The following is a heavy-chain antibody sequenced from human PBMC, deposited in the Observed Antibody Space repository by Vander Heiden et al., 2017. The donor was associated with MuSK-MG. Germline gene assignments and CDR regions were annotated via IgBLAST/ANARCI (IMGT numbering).Heavy chain of an antibody. Sequence: QVQLPQWGAGLLKPSETLSLTCAVYDGSFSVYYWRWIGQRPGKGLEWIGEIKHSGSTNDNTSLKRRGTISVDTSKNQFSRKLSSVTAAETAVYYCARITMVQGGSSSKNAFDIWGQGTMVTVCS. D-gene: IGHD3-10*01. CDR3: ARITMVQGGSSSKNAFDI. CDR1: DGSFSVYY. J-gene: IGHJ3*02. CDR2: IKHSGST. V-gene: IGHV4-34*01.